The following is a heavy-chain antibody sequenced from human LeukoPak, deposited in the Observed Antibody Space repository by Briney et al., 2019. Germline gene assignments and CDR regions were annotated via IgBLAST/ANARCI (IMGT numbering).Heavy chain of an antibody. CDR1: GYSFFGYW. CDR3: ARFLGTSLAKNWFDP. CDR2: IYPDDSET. Sequence: GESLKISCKGSGYSFFGYWIGWVRQMPDKGLEWMGIIYPDDSETRYSPAFQGQVTISADKSISTAYLQWSSLKASDTAMYYCARFLGTSLAKNWFDPWGQGTLVTVSS. V-gene: IGHV5-51*01. J-gene: IGHJ5*02. D-gene: IGHD1-7*01.